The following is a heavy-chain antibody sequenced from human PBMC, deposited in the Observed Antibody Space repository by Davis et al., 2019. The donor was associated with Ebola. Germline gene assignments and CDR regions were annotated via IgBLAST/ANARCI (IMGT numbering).Heavy chain of an antibody. D-gene: IGHD1-26*01. Sequence: GESLKISCAASGFTFSSYWMHWVRQAPGKGPEWVSIVSGSGDSTYYADSVKGRFTISRDNSKNTLYLQMNSLRVEDTAVYYCASRHVGYWGQGTLVTVSS. J-gene: IGHJ4*02. V-gene: IGHV3-23*01. CDR1: GFTFSSYW. CDR3: ASRHVGY. CDR2: VSGSGDST.